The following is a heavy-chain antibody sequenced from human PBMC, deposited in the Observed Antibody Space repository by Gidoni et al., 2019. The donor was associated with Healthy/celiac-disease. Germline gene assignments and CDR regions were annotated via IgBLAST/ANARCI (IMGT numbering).Heavy chain of an antibody. V-gene: IGHV4-59*01. D-gene: IGHD6-13*01. Sequence: QVQLQESGPGLVKPSETLSLTCPVSGGSISRSSWSWSRQPPGRALEWIGSIYYSGSTNYHPSLKSRVTISVDTSKKQFSLKLSSVTAADTALYYCARAFGGYSSSCYGGVTGYYGMDVWGQGTTVTVSS. CDR2: IYYSGST. CDR1: GGSISRSS. CDR3: ARAFGGYSSSCYGGVTGYYGMDV. J-gene: IGHJ6*02.